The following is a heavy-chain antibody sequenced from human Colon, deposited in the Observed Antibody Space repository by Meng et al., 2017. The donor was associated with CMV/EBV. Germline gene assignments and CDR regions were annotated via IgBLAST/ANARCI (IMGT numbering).Heavy chain of an antibody. J-gene: IGHJ6*02. CDR2: IKQDGSEK. CDR3: ARGRYYGMDV. CDR1: GFTFSSYW. Sequence: GESLKISCAASGFTFSSYWMSWVRQAPGKGLEWVANIKQDGSEKYYVDSVKGRLTISRDNAKNTLYLQMNSLRAEDTAVYYCARGRYYGMDVWGQGTTVTVSS. V-gene: IGHV3-7*01.